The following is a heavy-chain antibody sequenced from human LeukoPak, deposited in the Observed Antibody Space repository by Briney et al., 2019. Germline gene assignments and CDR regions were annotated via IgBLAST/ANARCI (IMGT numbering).Heavy chain of an antibody. CDR2: IRSKAYGGTT. J-gene: IGHJ4*02. CDR1: GFTFGDYA. Sequence: PGGSLRLSCTASGFTFGDYAMSWFRQAPGKGLEWVGFIRSKAYGGTTEYAASVKGRFTISRDDSKSIAYLQMNSLRAEDTAVYYCATDADSGGWYERIIYYFDYWGQGTLVTVSS. CDR3: ATDADSGGWYERIIYYFDY. D-gene: IGHD6-19*01. V-gene: IGHV3-49*03.